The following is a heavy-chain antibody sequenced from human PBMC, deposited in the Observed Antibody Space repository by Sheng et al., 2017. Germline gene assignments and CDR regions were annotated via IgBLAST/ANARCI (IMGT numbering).Heavy chain of an antibody. D-gene: IGHD3-22*01. V-gene: IGHV1-18*01. CDR2: ISAYNGNT. Sequence: QVQLVQSGAEVKKPGASVKVSCKASGYTFTSYGISWVRQAPGQGLEWMGWISAYNGNTNYAQKLQGRVTMTTDTSTSTAYMELRSLRSDDTAVYYCARGPQAFDYDSSGYYYWAERRYFDYWGQGTLVTVSS. J-gene: IGHJ4*02. CDR1: GYTFTSYG. CDR3: ARGPQAFDYDSSGYYYWAERRYFDY.